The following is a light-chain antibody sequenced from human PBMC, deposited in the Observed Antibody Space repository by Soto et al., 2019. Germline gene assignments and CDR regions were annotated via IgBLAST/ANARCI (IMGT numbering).Light chain of an antibody. CDR2: SNG. J-gene: IGLJ2*01. CDR1: SSNIGSNT. CDR3: AAWDDSLNGHVV. Sequence: QSVLTQPPSASGTPGQRVTISCSGSSSNIGSNTVNWYQQLPGTAPKLLIYSNGQRPSGVPDRFSGSKSGTSASLAISGLQSEDEADYHCAAWDDSLNGHVVFGGGTQLTVL. V-gene: IGLV1-44*01.